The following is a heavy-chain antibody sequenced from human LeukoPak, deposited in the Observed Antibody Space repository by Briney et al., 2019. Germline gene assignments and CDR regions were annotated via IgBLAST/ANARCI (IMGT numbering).Heavy chain of an antibody. CDR2: ISSNGGST. Sequence: GGSLRLSCAASGFPFSSYAMHWVRRAPGKGLEYVSAISSNGGSTSYANSVKGRFTISRDNSKNTLYLQMNSLRAEDTAVYYCATADSGSYYSGFDYWGQGTLVTVSS. D-gene: IGHD1-26*01. J-gene: IGHJ4*02. V-gene: IGHV3-64*01. CDR3: ATADSGSYYSGFDY. CDR1: GFPFSSYA.